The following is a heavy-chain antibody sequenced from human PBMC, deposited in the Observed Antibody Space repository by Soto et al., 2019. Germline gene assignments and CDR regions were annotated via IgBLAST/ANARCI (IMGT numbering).Heavy chain of an antibody. CDR3: ARGAVVVVANPWFDT. CDR1: GGTFSSYA. D-gene: IGHD2-15*01. CDR2: IIPIFATA. J-gene: IGHJ5*02. Sequence: QVQLVQSGAEVKKPGASVKVSCKASGGTFSSYAISWVRQAPGQGLEWMGGIIPIFATANYAQKFQGRVTITADESTSTAYMELSSLRSLDTAVYYCARGAVVVVANPWFDTWGQGTLVTVSS. V-gene: IGHV1-69*12.